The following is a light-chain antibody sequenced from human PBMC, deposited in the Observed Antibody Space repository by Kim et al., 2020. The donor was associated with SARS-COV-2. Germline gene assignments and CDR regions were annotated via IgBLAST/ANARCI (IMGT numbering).Light chain of an antibody. V-gene: IGLV1-44*01. CDR1: SSNIGGNS. J-gene: IGLJ3*02. Sequence: QPVLTQAPSASESPGQRVSISCSGSSSNIGGNSVNWYQQLPGAAPRLLVYRDDQRPSGVPGRFSGSRSGTSASLAISDLQSEDEADYYCATWDDSLNGLVFGGGTKVTVL. CDR3: ATWDDSLNGLV. CDR2: RDD.